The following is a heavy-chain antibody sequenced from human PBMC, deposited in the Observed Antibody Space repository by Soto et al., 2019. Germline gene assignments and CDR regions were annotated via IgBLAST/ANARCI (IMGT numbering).Heavy chain of an antibody. CDR2: ISYDSTMT. CDR1: GVTLNSYG. J-gene: IGHJ6*02. CDR3: ARTRSAWSELHYYSLEV. Sequence: GGSQRVSCAASGVTLNSYGMHWVRQGPGNGLEWVAFISYDSTMTNYADSVKGRFTISRDNSNSALYVQMNRLTGEDTAVYYCARTRSAWSELHYYSLEVCGPGTTVTVSS. V-gene: IGHV3-30*03. D-gene: IGHD1-26*01.